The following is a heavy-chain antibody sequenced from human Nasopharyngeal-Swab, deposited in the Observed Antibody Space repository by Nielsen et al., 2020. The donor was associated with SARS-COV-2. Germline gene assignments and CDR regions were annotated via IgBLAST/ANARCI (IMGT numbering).Heavy chain of an antibody. J-gene: IGHJ4*02. Sequence: ASVKVSCKASGYTFTSYGISWVRQAPGQGLEWMGWISAYNGNTNYAQKLQGRVTMTTDTSTSTAYMELRSLRSDDTAVYYCARLERHITIFGVVTSFDYWGQGTLVTVSS. CDR2: ISAYNGNT. V-gene: IGHV1-18*01. CDR3: ARLERHITIFGVVTSFDY. D-gene: IGHD3-3*01. CDR1: GYTFTSYG.